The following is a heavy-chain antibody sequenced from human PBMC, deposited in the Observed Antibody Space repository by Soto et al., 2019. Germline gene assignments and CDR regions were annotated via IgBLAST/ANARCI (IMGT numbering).Heavy chain of an antibody. J-gene: IGHJ4*02. Sequence: SCKASGYTFTGYYIHWVRQAPGKGLEWVSGISGGGGSTYYADSVKGRFTISRDNSKNTLYLQMNSLRAEDTAVYYCAKLSVTAVADHFDYWGQGTLVTVSS. CDR2: ISGGGGST. D-gene: IGHD6-19*01. V-gene: IGHV3-23*01. CDR3: AKLSVTAVADHFDY. CDR1: GYTFTGYY.